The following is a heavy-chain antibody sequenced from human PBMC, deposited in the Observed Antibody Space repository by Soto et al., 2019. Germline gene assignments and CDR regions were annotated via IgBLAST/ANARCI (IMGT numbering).Heavy chain of an antibody. CDR1: GGSFSVSS. CDR2: INHSGST. CDR3: ARDKITGLFDY. J-gene: IGHJ4*02. D-gene: IGHD2-8*02. Sequence: PSETLSLTCAVYGGSFSVSSWPWIRQPPGTGLEWIGEINHSGSTNYNPSLKSRVTISVDTSKNQFSLKLTSVTAADTAVYYCARDKITGLFDYWGQGTLVTVSS. V-gene: IGHV4-34*01.